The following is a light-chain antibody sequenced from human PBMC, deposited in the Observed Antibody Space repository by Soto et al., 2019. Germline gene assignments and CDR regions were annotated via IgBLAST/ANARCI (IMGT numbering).Light chain of an antibody. CDR3: QRYLSYPIT. J-gene: IGKJ5*01. CDR2: KAS. CDR1: QSISSW. Sequence: DIQMTQSPSTLSASVGDRVTITCRASQSISSWLAWYQQKPGKAPKSLIYKASSLESGVPSRFSGSGSGTEFTLTISSLQPDDFATYYCQRYLSYPITFGQGTRLEIK. V-gene: IGKV1-5*03.